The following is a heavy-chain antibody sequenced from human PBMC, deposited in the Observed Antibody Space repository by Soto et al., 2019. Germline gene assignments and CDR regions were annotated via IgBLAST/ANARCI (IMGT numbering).Heavy chain of an antibody. CDR2: IYYSGST. CDR3: ASDQRAYCSGGSCYQEGGDY. J-gene: IGHJ4*02. Sequence: QVQLQESGPGLVKPSQTLSLTCTVSGGSISSGDYYWSWIRQPPGKGLEWIGYIYYSGSTYYNPALKSRVTISVATSKNQFSLKLSSVPAADTAVYYCASDQRAYCSGGSCYQEGGDYWGQGTLVTVSS. CDR1: GGSISSGDYY. V-gene: IGHV4-30-4*01. D-gene: IGHD2-15*01.